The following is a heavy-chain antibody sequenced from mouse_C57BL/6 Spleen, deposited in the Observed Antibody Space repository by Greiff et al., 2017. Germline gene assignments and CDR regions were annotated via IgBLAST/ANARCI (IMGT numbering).Heavy chain of an antibody. J-gene: IGHJ4*01. CDR1: GYTFTSYW. V-gene: IGHV1-55*01. CDR2: IYPGSGST. CDR3: ARRPYAMDY. Sequence: VQLQQPGAELVKPGASVKMSCKASGYTFTSYWITWVKQGPGQGLAWIGDIYPGSGSTNYNEKFKSKATLTVDTSSSTAYMQLSSLTSEDSAVYYCARRPYAMDYWGQGTSVTVSS.